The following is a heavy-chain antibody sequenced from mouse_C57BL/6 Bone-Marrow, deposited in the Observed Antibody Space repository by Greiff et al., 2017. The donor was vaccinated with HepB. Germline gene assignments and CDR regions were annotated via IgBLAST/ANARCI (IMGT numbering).Heavy chain of an antibody. V-gene: IGHV5-17*01. J-gene: IGHJ2*01. Sequence: EVKVVESGGGLVKPGGSLKLSCAASGFTFSDYGMHWVRQAPEKGLEWVAYISSGSSTIYYADTVKGRFTISRDNAKNTLFLQMTSLRSEDTAMYYCALDSSGYLYYFDYWGQGTTLTVSS. CDR3: ALDSSGYLYYFDY. CDR2: ISSGSSTI. D-gene: IGHD3-2*02. CDR1: GFTFSDYG.